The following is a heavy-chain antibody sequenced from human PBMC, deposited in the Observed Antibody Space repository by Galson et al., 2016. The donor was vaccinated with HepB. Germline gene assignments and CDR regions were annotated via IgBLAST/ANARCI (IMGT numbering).Heavy chain of an antibody. J-gene: IGHJ3*02. CDR3: AKERREDNTFDI. Sequence: SLRLSCAASGLTVSSTYMTWVRQAPGKGLEWVSVIYPGDRIYYADSVARRFTVSRDSSKNTLYLQMNSLRNDDAAVYYCAKERREDNTFDIWGQGTLVIVSS. CDR2: IYPGDRI. D-gene: IGHD1-1*01. CDR1: GLTVSSTY. V-gene: IGHV3-53*01.